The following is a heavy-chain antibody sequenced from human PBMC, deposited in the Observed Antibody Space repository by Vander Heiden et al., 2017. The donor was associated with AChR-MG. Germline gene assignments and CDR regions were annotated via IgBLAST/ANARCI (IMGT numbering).Heavy chain of an antibody. V-gene: IGHV3-7*03. Sequence: EVQLVESGGGFVQPGGSLRLSCAASGFTFSGYGRSWVRQAPRKGLEWVDNRKQDGSEKYYVDSVKGRFTISRDNAKNSLYLQMNSLRAEDTAVYYCAREEPSRGYPDAFDIWGQGTMVTVFS. CDR1: GFTFSGYG. D-gene: IGHD3-22*01. CDR3: AREEPSRGYPDAFDI. J-gene: IGHJ3*02. CDR2: RKQDGSEK.